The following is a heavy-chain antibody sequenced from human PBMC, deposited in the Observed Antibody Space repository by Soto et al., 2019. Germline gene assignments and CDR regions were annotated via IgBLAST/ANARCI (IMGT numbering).Heavy chain of an antibody. V-gene: IGHV1-58*02. CDR3: SADRPDIGVGWWV. D-gene: IGHD2-15*01. Sequence: SVKVSCKASGSGFISSGIQWVRQARGQRLEWIGWIVVASGQTNYAQNFRGRVAITRDTSTATAYIELTGLTSEDTAVYFCSADRPDIGVGWWVWGQGTTVTVSS. J-gene: IGHJ6*02. CDR1: GSGFISSG. CDR2: IVVASGQT.